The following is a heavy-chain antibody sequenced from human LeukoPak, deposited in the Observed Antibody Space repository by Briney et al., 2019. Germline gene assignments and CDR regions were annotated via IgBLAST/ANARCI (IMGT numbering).Heavy chain of an antibody. J-gene: IGHJ4*02. CDR2: IYDTGT. CDR3: ATSLYYDSFDY. Sequence: PSETLSLTCTVSGGSISSSSYYWSWIRQPPGKGLEWIGYIYDTGTNYNPSLKSRVTIVVDTSKNQFSLNLRSVTAADTAVYWCATSLYYDSFDYWGQGTLVTVSS. D-gene: IGHD5-12*01. CDR1: GGSISSSSYY. V-gene: IGHV4-61*01.